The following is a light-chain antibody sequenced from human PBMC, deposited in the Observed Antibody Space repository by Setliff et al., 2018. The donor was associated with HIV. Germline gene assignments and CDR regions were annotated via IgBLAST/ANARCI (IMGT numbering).Light chain of an antibody. CDR3: SSYTGSDTFDV. CDR1: SSDIGGYNY. V-gene: IGLV2-14*01. CDR2: EVT. Sequence: QSALTQPASVSGSPGQSITISCTGTSSDIGGYNYVSWYQHYPGKAPKLVIYEVTNRPSGVSHRFSGSKSGTTASLTISGLQADDEADYYCSSYTGSDTFDVFGTGTKVTVL. J-gene: IGLJ1*01.